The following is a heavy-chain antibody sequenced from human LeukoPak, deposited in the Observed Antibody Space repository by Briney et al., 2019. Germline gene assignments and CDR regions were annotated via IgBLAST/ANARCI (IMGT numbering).Heavy chain of an antibody. V-gene: IGHV3-21*01. CDR2: ISSSSSYI. D-gene: IGHD1-14*01. CDR1: GFTFSSYS. Sequence: GGSLRLSCAASGFTFSSYSMNWVRQAPGKGLEWVSSISSSSSYIYYADSVKGRFTISRDNAKNSLYLQMNSLRAEDTAVYYCARDEPAIPHYHYGMDVWGQGTTVTVSS. J-gene: IGHJ6*02. CDR3: ARDEPAIPHYHYGMDV.